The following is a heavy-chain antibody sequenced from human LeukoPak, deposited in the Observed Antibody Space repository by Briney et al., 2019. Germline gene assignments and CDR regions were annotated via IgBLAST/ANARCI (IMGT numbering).Heavy chain of an antibody. V-gene: IGHV3-21*01. D-gene: IGHD3-22*01. Sequence: PGGSLRLSCAASGFTFSSYEMNWVRQAPGKGLEWVSSISSSSSYIYYADSVKGRFTISRDNAKNSLYLQMNSLRAEDTAVYYCARDSLGSGYYYLADVDYWGQGTLVTVSS. CDR2: ISSSSSYI. CDR3: ARDSLGSGYYYLADVDY. J-gene: IGHJ4*02. CDR1: GFTFSSYE.